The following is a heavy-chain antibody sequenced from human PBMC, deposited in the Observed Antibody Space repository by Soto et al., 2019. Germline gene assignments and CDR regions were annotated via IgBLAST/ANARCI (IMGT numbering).Heavy chain of an antibody. J-gene: IGHJ4*02. D-gene: IGHD6-19*01. V-gene: IGHV3-48*03. CDR3: ARDLAVAGPGSVDY. CDR1: GFTFSSYE. CDR2: ISSSGSTI. Sequence: EVQLVESGGGLVQPGGSLRLSCAASGFTFSSYEMNWVRQAPGKGLEWVSYISSSGSTIYYADSVKGRFTISRDNAKNSLYLQMNSLRAEDTAVYYCARDLAVAGPGSVDYWGQGTLVTVSS.